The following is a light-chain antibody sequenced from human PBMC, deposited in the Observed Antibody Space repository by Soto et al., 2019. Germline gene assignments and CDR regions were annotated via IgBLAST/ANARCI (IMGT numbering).Light chain of an antibody. V-gene: IGKV1-33*01. CDR2: DAS. CDR3: QQYDNLLT. J-gene: IGKJ4*01. CDR1: QDISNY. Sequence: DIQMTQSPSSLSASVGDRVIITCQASQDISNYLNWYQQKPGKAPKLLIYDASNLETGVPSRFSGSGSGTDFTFTINSLQPEDIATYYCQQYDNLLTFGGGTKLEIK.